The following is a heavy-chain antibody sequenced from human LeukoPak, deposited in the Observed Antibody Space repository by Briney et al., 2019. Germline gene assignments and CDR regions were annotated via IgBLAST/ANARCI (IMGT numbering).Heavy chain of an antibody. CDR2: IYYSGST. J-gene: IGHJ4*02. Sequence: SETLSLTCTVSGGSISSSSYYWGWIRQPPGKGLEWIGSIYYSGSTYYNPSLKSRVTISVDTSKNQFSLKLSPVTAADTAVYYCASAQSSSRYKRWDYWGQGTLVTVSS. CDR3: ASAQSSSRYKRWDY. V-gene: IGHV4-39*01. D-gene: IGHD6-13*01. CDR1: GGSISSSSYY.